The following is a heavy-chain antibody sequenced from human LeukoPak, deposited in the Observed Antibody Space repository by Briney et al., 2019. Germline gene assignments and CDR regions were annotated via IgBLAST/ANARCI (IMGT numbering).Heavy chain of an antibody. Sequence: SETLSLTCTVPTDSFTSGDFYWSWIRQPPGKGLEWIGYISYSGSTDFNPSLKSRIIMSLDTSKNQFSLNLTSVSVADTAVYYCARDRQGIVGATGFDYWGRGTLVTVSP. CDR2: ISYSGST. CDR3: ARDRQGIVGATGFDY. CDR1: TDSFTSGDFY. D-gene: IGHD1-26*01. V-gene: IGHV4-30-4*08. J-gene: IGHJ4*02.